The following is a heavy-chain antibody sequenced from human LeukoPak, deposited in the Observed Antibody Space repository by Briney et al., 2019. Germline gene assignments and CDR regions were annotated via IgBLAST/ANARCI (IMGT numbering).Heavy chain of an antibody. CDR3: ALNFDY. CDR2: NYYSGST. V-gene: IGHV4-39*01. Sequence: SETLSLTCIVSGGSISSSSYYWGWLRQPRGKGLEWIGSNYYSGSTYYNPSLKSPVIISVDTSKNQFSLKLSSVTATDTAVYYCALNFDYWGQGTLVTVSS. CDR1: GGSISSSSYY. J-gene: IGHJ4*02.